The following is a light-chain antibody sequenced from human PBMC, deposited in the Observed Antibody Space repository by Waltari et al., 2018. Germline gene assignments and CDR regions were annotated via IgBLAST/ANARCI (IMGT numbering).Light chain of an antibody. V-gene: IGLV3-10*01. CDR1: GLPKQY. CDR3: YSKDTDGGSQGK. Sequence: YDLTQPPPVSVPPGQTPAIPCPGDGLPKQYTFWYQQKSGQAPVLGMYDDDKRPSGIPGRFSGSSAGTVATLTITGAQVDDEADYYCYSKDTDGGSQGKIGGGTKLTVL. CDR2: DDD. J-gene: IGLJ2*01.